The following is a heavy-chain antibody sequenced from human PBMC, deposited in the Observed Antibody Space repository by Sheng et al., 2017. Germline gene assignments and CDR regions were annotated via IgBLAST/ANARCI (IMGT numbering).Heavy chain of an antibody. J-gene: IGHJ4*02. CDR1: GFIFSNYG. D-gene: IGHD3-10*01. V-gene: IGHV3-30*03. CDR2: LAHDGSNK. CDR3: AGSYYGSGRNYY. Sequence: ESGGGAVQPGRSLRLSCAASGFIFSNYGINWVRQAPGKGLEWLAVLAHDGSNKYYADSVKGRFTISRDNSKNTLYLQMNSLRVEDTAVYYCAGSYYGSGRNYYWGQGTLVTVSS.